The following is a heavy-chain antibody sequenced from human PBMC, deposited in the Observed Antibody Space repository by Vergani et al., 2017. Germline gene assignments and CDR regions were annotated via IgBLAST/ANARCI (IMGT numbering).Heavy chain of an antibody. V-gene: IGHV4-4*03. D-gene: IGHD2-2*01. CDR3: ARLLIIPSARDAFDI. Sequence: QVKLQESGPRLVKPPGTLSLNCAVSGDSISSNLWWSWVRQSPGKGLEWIGEVSHSGDTNYNPSLKSRVTMSVDKSTNQFSLKLTSVTAADTAVYYCARLLIIPSARDAFDIWGQGTSVTVSS. J-gene: IGHJ3*02. CDR1: GDSISSNLW. CDR2: VSHSGDT.